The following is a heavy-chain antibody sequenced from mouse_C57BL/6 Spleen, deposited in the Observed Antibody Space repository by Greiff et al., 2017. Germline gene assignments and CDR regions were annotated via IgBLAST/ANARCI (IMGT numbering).Heavy chain of an antibody. CDR1: GFTFSSYA. CDR3: ARASTGTGFDY. Sequence: VKVVESGGGLVKPGGSLKLSCAASGFTFSSYAMSWVRQTPEKRLEWVATISDGGSYTYYPDNVKGRFTISRDNAKNNLYLQMSHLKSEDTAMYYCARASTGTGFDYWGQGTTLTVSS. J-gene: IGHJ2*01. CDR2: ISDGGSYT. V-gene: IGHV5-4*03. D-gene: IGHD4-1*02.